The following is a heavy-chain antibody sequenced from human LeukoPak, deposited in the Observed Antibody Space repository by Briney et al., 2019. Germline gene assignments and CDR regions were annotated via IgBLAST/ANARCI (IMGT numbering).Heavy chain of an antibody. D-gene: IGHD3-22*01. Sequence: GGSLRLSCAVSGLTFISHWMHWVRQAPGKGLVWVARITGDGSITNYADSVKGRFTISRDNAENTLYLEMNSLTTEDTAVYYCARSRREFDSSGYRAFDIWAQGTMVTVSS. CDR2: ITGDGSIT. J-gene: IGHJ3*02. V-gene: IGHV3-74*01. CDR1: GLTFISHW. CDR3: ARSRREFDSSGYRAFDI.